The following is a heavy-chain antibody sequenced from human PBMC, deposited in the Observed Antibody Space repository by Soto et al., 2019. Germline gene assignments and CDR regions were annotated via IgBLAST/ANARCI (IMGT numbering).Heavy chain of an antibody. Sequence: GGSLRLSCAASGFTFSSYGMHWVRQAPGKGLEWVAVISYDGSNKYYADSVKGRFTISRDNSKNTLYLQMNSLRAEDTAVYYCWGGQQLSLNYYYGMDVWGQGTTVTVSS. J-gene: IGHJ6*02. CDR1: GFTFSSYG. D-gene: IGHD6-13*01. CDR2: ISYDGSNK. CDR3: WGGQQLSLNYYYGMDV. V-gene: IGHV3-30*03.